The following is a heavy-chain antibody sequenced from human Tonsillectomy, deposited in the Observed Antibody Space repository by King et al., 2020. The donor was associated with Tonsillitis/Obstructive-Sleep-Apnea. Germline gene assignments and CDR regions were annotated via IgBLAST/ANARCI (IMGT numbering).Heavy chain of an antibody. CDR2: ISGSGGHT. J-gene: IGHJ4*02. Sequence: VQLVESGGGLVQPGGSLRLSCAASGFTFSNYAMSWVCQAPGKGLEWVSTISGSGGHTYYADSVKGRFTISRDNSKNTLYLHMNSLRADDTAVYYCARGSDDFYYWGQGTLVTVSS. CDR1: GFTFSNYA. V-gene: IGHV3-23*04. CDR3: ARGSDDFYY. D-gene: IGHD3-3*01.